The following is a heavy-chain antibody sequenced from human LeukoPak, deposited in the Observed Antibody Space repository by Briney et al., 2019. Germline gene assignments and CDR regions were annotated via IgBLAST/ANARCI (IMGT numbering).Heavy chain of an antibody. D-gene: IGHD6-13*01. CDR3: AKDSSVAAAFVYYYYMDV. Sequence: GGSLRLSCAASGFTFSSYGMHWVRQAPGKGLERVALIRYDGSNKYYADSLRGGFTISRDNSKNTLYLQMNSLRTEDTAVYYCAKDSSVAAAFVYYYYMDVWGKGTPVTISS. J-gene: IGHJ6*03. V-gene: IGHV3-30*02. CDR2: IRYDGSNK. CDR1: GFTFSSYG.